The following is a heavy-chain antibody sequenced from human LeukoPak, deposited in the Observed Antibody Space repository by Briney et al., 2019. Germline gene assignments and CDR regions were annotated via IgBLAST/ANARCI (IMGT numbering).Heavy chain of an antibody. J-gene: IGHJ3*02. CDR2: FSHTGSP. Sequence: PSETLSLTCAISGASFSGYSWTWIRQPPGKGLEWIGEFSHTGSPIYNPSLKSRVNISIDASKNQFSLRLTSVTAADTAVYYCASLYPFVVVVAANAFDIWGQGTMVTVSS. V-gene: IGHV4-34*01. CDR3: ASLYPFVVVVAANAFDI. D-gene: IGHD2-15*01. CDR1: GASFSGYS.